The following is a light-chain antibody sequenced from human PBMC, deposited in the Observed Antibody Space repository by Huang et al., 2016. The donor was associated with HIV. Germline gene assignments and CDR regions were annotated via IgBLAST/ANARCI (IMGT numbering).Light chain of an antibody. J-gene: IGKJ3*01. Sequence: IYLTQHPSSLAASVGDRVTITCRASQDIRTYLAWYQQKPGKAPKVLISSASTWQSGVPSRFSGSGSGTDFTLTISSLQPEDYATYFCQQLNSYPIFSFGPGTKVD. CDR3: QQLNSYPIFS. CDR1: QDIRTY. CDR2: SAS. V-gene: IGKV1-9*01.